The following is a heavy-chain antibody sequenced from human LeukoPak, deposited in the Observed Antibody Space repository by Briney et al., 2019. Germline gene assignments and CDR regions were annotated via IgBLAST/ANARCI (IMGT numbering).Heavy chain of an antibody. D-gene: IGHD1-1*01. CDR3: AKSLLTTATGTGRAFDI. V-gene: IGHV3-30*18. CDR1: GFTFSTYG. J-gene: IGHJ3*02. Sequence: PGGSLRLSCAASGFTFSTYGMHWVRQAPGKGLEWVAVISYDGSDKDHTDSVKGRFTISRDNSKNTLYLQMNSLRAEDSAEYYCAKSLLTTATGTGRAFDIWGQGTMVTVSA. CDR2: ISYDGSDK.